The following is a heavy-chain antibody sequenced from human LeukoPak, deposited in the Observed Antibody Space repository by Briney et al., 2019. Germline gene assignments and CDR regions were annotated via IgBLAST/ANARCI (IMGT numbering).Heavy chain of an antibody. CDR1: GGTFSSYA. J-gene: IGHJ4*02. CDR3: ATQPETGYSSWFDY. D-gene: IGHD6-19*01. V-gene: IGHV1-69*04. CDR2: IIPILGIA. Sequence: GSSVKVSCKASGGTFSSYAISWVRQAPGQGLEWMGRIIPILGIANYAQKFQSRVTITADKSTSTAYMELSSLRYEDTAVYYCATQPETGYSSWFDYWGQGTLVTVSS.